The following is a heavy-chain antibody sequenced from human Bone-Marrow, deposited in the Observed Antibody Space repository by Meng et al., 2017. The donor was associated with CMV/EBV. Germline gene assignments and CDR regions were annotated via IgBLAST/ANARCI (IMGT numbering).Heavy chain of an antibody. J-gene: IGHJ4*02. D-gene: IGHD1-26*01. V-gene: IGHV4-34*01. CDR3: APGFRSWSGSYSS. CDR2: ITHSGST. CDR1: GAPFSGY. Sequence: QLQLREWGAGLLKPSETLSLTCGVYGAPFSGYWSWVRQPPGKGLEWIGEITHSGSTNYNVSLKSRVTISIDTSKNQFSLKLSSVTATDTAVYYCAPGFRSWSGSYSSWGQGTLVTVSS.